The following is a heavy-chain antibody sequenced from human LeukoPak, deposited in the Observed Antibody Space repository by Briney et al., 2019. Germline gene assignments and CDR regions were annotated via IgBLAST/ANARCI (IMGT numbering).Heavy chain of an antibody. J-gene: IGHJ3*02. CDR1: GGSISSYY. Sequence: SETLSLTCTVSGGSISSYYWSWIRQPAGKGLEWIGRIYTSGSTNYNPSPKSRVTISVDKSKNLFSLKLSSVTAADTAVYYCARPYYDFWSGYYDAFDIWGQGTMVTVSS. D-gene: IGHD3-3*01. CDR3: ARPYYDFWSGYYDAFDI. CDR2: IYTSGST. V-gene: IGHV4-4*07.